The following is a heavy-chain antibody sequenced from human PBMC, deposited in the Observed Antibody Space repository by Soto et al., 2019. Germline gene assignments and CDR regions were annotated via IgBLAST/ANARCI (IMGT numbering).Heavy chain of an antibody. V-gene: IGHV1-69*13. CDR1: GGTFSSYA. CDR3: ARDYYDSSGYYYHDFDY. J-gene: IGHJ4*02. Sequence: SVKVSCKASGGTFSSYAISWVRQAPGQGLEWMGGIIPIFGTANYAQKFQGRVTITADESTSTAYMELSSLRSEDTAVYYCARDYYDSSGYYYHDFDYWGQGTLVTVSS. D-gene: IGHD3-22*01. CDR2: IIPIFGTA.